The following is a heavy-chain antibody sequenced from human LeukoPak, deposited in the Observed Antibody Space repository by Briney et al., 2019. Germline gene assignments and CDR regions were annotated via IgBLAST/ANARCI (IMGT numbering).Heavy chain of an antibody. CDR2: INTNTGNP. CDR3: ARYHRLLDF. D-gene: IGHD3-3*01. J-gene: IGHJ4*02. Sequence: ASVKVSCKASGYTLTSYGVNRVRQAPGQGLEWMGWINTNTGNPTYAQGFTGRFVFSLDTSVNTAYLQISSLKAEDTAMYYCARYHRLLDFWGQGTLVTVSS. CDR1: GYTLTSYG. V-gene: IGHV7-4-1*02.